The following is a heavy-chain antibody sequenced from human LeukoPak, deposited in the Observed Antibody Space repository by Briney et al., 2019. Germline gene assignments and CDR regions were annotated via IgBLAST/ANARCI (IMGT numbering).Heavy chain of an antibody. CDR3: ARDLGIAGGLDS. D-gene: IGHD2-15*01. Sequence: PSGTLSPTCAVSGASISRSNRWSWVRQPPGKGLEWIGEIYHSGSTNYNSSLESRLTISLDKSKNQLSLRLSSVTAADTAVYYCARDLGIAGGLDSWGQGTLVTVSS. CDR1: GASISRSNR. J-gene: IGHJ5*01. CDR2: IYHSGST. V-gene: IGHV4-4*02.